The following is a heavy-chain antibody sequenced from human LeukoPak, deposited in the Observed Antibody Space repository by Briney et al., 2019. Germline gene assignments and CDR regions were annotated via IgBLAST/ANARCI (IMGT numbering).Heavy chain of an antibody. V-gene: IGHV1-18*01. Sequence: ASVKVSCKASGYTFTSYGISWVRQAPGQGLEWMGWISAYNGNTNYAQKLQGRVTMTTDTSTSTAYMGLRSLRSDDTAVYYCATSRGILTGYGDFDYWGQGTLVTVFS. CDR3: ATSRGILTGYGDFDY. J-gene: IGHJ4*02. D-gene: IGHD3-9*01. CDR1: GYTFTSYG. CDR2: ISAYNGNT.